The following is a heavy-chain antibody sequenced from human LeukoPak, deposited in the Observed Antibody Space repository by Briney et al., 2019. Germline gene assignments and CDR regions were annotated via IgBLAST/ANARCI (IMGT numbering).Heavy chain of an antibody. D-gene: IGHD6-19*01. CDR1: GYPFTSFD. Sequence: GASVKVSCKTSGYPFTSFDIHWVRQAAGHGLEWMSWMNPNSENRGYAQKFQGRVTMTTDTSIDTAYMELSSLTFDDTAIYYCARGRGWGILDSWGQGNLVTVSS. J-gene: IGHJ4*02. CDR3: ARGRGWGILDS. CDR2: MNPNSENR. V-gene: IGHV1-8*01.